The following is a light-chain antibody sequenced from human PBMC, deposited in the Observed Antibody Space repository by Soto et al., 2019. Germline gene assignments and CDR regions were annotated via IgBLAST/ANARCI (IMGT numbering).Light chain of an antibody. Sequence: EILMTQSPDTVSVSPGERVTLSCRASQSVGSNLAWYQQKPGQPPRLLMYGVSTRATGIPARFSGSGSGTDFTLTIGSLQSKDIAVYSCQQYNNLPPWTFGQGTKVELK. J-gene: IGKJ1*01. CDR3: QQYNNLPPWT. CDR2: GVS. CDR1: QSVGSN. V-gene: IGKV3-15*01.